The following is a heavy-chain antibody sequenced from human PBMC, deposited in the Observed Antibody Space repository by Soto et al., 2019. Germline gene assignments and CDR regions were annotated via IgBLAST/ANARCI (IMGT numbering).Heavy chain of an antibody. CDR1: GYTFTDYT. J-gene: IGHJ6*03. D-gene: IGHD3-3*01. CDR3: AWGGYPSRYYYYMDV. Sequence: QVQLVQSGAEVKKPGASVKVSCKASGYTFTDYTIQWVRQAPGQRLEWLGWINAGNRNPKYSQTFQGRVTITSDTSASTAYMELSSLTSEDTAIYYCAWGGYPSRYYYYMDVWGAGTTVTVSS. CDR2: INAGNRNP. V-gene: IGHV1-3*01.